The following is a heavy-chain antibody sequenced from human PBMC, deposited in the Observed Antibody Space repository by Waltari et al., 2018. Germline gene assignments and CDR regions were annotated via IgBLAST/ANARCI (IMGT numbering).Heavy chain of an antibody. CDR1: GGSFSGYY. Sequence: QVQLQQWGAGLLKPSETLSLTCAVYGGSFSGYYWSWIRQPPGKGLEWIGEINHSGSTNYNPSLKSRVTISVDTSKNQFSLKLSSVTAADTAVYYCARHDGSQGADWFDPWGQGTLVTVSS. D-gene: IGHD1-26*01. CDR2: INHSGST. CDR3: ARHDGSQGADWFDP. J-gene: IGHJ5*02. V-gene: IGHV4-34*01.